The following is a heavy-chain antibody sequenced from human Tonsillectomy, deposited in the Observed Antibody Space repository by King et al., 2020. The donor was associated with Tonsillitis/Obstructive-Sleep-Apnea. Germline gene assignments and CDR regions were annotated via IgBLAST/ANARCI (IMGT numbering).Heavy chain of an antibody. J-gene: IGHJ4*02. CDR1: GFTFDDYA. V-gene: IGHV3-43*02. CDR2: ISGDGGST. CDR3: AKDFSSPMVRGVKSSDY. D-gene: IGHD3-10*01. Sequence: VQLVESGGGVVQPGGSLRLSCAASGFTFDDYAMHWVRQAPGKGLEWVSLISGDGGSTYYADSVKGRFTISRDNSKNSLYLQMNSLRTEDTALYYCAKDFSSPMVRGVKSSDYWGQGTLVTVSS.